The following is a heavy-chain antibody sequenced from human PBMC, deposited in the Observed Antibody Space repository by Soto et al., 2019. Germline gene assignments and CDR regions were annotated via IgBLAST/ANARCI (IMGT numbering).Heavy chain of an antibody. CDR1: GGSISGTTYS. CDR2: IYDSGNT. D-gene: IGHD2-15*01. CDR3: ARVPYSTEDNWFDP. Sequence: PSETLSLTCAVSGGSISGTTYSWSWIRQPPGKGLEWIGYIYDSGNTNYNPSLKSQVTISVDTSKNQFSLKLSSVTAADTAVYYCARVPYSTEDNWFDPWGQGTLVTVSS. J-gene: IGHJ5*02. V-gene: IGHV4-61*01.